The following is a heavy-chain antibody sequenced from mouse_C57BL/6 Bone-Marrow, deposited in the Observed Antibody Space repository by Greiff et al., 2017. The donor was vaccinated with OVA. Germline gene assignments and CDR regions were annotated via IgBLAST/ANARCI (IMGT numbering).Heavy chain of an antibody. J-gene: IGHJ1*03. CDR1: GFTFTDYY. V-gene: IGHV7-3*01. CDR2: IRNKANGYTT. Sequence: EVKLQESGGGLVQPGGSLSLSCAASGFTFTDYYMSWVRQPPGKALEWLGFIRNKANGYTTEYSASVKGRFTISRDNSQSILYLQMNALRAEDSATYYCARYKDDYRYFDVWGTGTTVTVSS. D-gene: IGHD2-4*01. CDR3: ARYKDDYRYFDV.